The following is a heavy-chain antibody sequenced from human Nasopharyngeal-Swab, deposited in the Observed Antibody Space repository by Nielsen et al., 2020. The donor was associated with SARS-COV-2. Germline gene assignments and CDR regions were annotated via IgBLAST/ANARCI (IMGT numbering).Heavy chain of an antibody. Sequence: GESLKISCAASGFTFSDSAVHWVRQASGKGLEWVGRVRSKANNYATAYAASVKGRFTISRDDSKNTAYLQMNSLKTEGTAVYYCTRCGGSCYAGRDYWGQGTLVTVSS. CDR1: GFTFSDSA. CDR2: VRSKANNYAT. CDR3: TRCGGSCYAGRDY. J-gene: IGHJ4*02. V-gene: IGHV3-73*01. D-gene: IGHD2-15*01.